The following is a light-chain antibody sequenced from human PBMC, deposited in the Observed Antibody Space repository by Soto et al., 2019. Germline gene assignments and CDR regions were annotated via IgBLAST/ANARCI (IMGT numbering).Light chain of an antibody. CDR3: SSYAGSNNLGV. J-gene: IGLJ3*02. V-gene: IGLV2-8*01. CDR2: EVS. Sequence: QSPLTQPPSASGSPGQSVTISCTGTSSDVGGYNYVSWYQQHPGKAPKLMIYEVSKRPSGVPDRFSGSKSGNTASLTVSGLQAEDEADYYCSSYAGSNNLGVFGGGTKLTVL. CDR1: SSDVGGYNY.